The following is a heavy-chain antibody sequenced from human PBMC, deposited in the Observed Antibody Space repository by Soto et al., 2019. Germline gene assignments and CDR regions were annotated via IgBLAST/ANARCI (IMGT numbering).Heavy chain of an antibody. D-gene: IGHD3-10*01. Sequence: QVQLVESGGGVVQPGRSLRLSCAASGFTFSSYAMHWVRQAPGKGLEWVAVISYDGSNKYYADSVKGRFTISRDNSKNTLYLQMNSLRAEDTAVYYCASMGSGSYFDYYGMDVW. V-gene: IGHV3-30-3*01. CDR3: ASMGSGSYFDYYGMDV. J-gene: IGHJ6*01. CDR2: ISYDGSNK. CDR1: GFTFSSYA.